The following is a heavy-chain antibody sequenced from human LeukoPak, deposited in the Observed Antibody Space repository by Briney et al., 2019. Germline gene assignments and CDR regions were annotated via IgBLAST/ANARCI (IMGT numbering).Heavy chain of an antibody. Sequence: GGSLRCSCKGSGYSFTSYWISWVRQMPGKGLEWMGRIDPSDSYTNYSPSFQGHVTISADKSITTAYLQWSSLKASDTAVYYCARENGDYFDYWGQGTLVTVSS. V-gene: IGHV5-10-1*01. CDR3: ARENGDYFDY. J-gene: IGHJ4*02. CDR1: GYSFTSYW. D-gene: IGHD3-10*01. CDR2: IDPSDSYT.